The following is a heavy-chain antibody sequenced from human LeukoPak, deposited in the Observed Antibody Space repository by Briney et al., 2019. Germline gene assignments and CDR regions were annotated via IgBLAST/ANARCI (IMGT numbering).Heavy chain of an antibody. CDR3: ARGPYCTNGLCYNYYYYYMDV. Sequence: GASVKVSCKASGDTFSSYYMHWVRQAPGQGLEWMGWINTNTGNPTYAQGFTGRFVFSLDTSVSTAYLQISSLKAEDTAVYYCARGPYCTNGLCYNYYYYYMDVWGKGTTVTVSS. D-gene: IGHD2-8*01. CDR2: INTNTGNP. CDR1: GDTFSSYY. V-gene: IGHV7-4-1*02. J-gene: IGHJ6*03.